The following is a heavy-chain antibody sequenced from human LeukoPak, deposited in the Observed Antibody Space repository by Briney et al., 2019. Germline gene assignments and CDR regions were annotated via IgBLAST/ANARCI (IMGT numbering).Heavy chain of an antibody. CDR2: ISSSSSYI. CDR1: GFTFSSYS. V-gene: IGHV3-21*01. J-gene: IGHJ5*02. Sequence: GGSLRLSCAASGFTFSSYSMNWVRQAPGKGLGWVSSISSSSSYIYYADSVKGRFTISRDNAKNSLYLQMNSLRAEDTAVYYCARGTAMVTGWFDPWGQGTLVTVSS. D-gene: IGHD5-18*01. CDR3: ARGTAMVTGWFDP.